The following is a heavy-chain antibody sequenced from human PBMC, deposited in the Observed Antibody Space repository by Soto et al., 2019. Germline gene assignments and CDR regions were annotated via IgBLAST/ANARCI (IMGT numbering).Heavy chain of an antibody. CDR1: GGSISGGGYT. CDR3: ARTLTGDRGAYFDF. J-gene: IGHJ4*02. V-gene: IGHV4-30-2*01. D-gene: IGHD7-27*01. Sequence: QLQLQESGSGLVRPSQTLSLNCAVSGGSISGGGYTWSWIRQAPGQGLEWIGYIYHGGSTYYNPSLTSRVPISVAKSKTQFSLRVTSVTAADTAVYYCARTLTGDRGAYFDFWGRGTLVTVSS. CDR2: IYHGGST.